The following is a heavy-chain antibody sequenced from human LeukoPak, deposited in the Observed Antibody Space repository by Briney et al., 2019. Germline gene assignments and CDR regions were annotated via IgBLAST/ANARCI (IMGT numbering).Heavy chain of an antibody. Sequence: GGSLRLSCAASGFTFSSYGMHWVRQAPGKGLEWVAVIWYDGSNKYYADSVKGRFTISRDNSKNTLYLQMNSLRAEDTAVYYCARDQRVAYSSSWYGGASDIWGQGTMVTVSS. CDR1: GFTFSSYG. D-gene: IGHD6-13*01. V-gene: IGHV3-33*01. J-gene: IGHJ3*02. CDR3: ARDQRVAYSSSWYGGASDI. CDR2: IWYDGSNK.